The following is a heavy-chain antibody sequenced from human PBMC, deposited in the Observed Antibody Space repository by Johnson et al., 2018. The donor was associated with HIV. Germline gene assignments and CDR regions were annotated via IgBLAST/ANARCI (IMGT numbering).Heavy chain of an antibody. V-gene: IGHV3-30-3*01. D-gene: IGHD3-22*01. CDR1: GFTFSSHA. Sequence: QVQLVESGGGVVQPGRPLRLSCAASGFTFSSHAMHWDRQAPGKGPEWVAVISYDGSNKYYADSVKGRFTISRDNSKNTSSLQMNSLRAEDTAVYYCVYDSSGYYAFDMWGQGTMVTVSS. J-gene: IGHJ3*02. CDR3: VYDSSGYYAFDM. CDR2: ISYDGSNK.